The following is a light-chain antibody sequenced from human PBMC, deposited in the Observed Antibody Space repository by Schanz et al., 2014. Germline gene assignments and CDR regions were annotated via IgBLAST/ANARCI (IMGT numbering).Light chain of an antibody. CDR2: WAS. Sequence: DIVMTQSPDSLAVSLGERATINCKSSQSVFYSSNNENYLAWYQQKPGQPPKLIIYWASTRESGVPDRFSGSGSGTDFTLTITSLQAEDVAVYYCQQYYSIPLTFGGGTKVEIK. V-gene: IGKV4-1*01. CDR3: QQYYSIPLT. CDR1: QSVFYSSNNENY. J-gene: IGKJ4*01.